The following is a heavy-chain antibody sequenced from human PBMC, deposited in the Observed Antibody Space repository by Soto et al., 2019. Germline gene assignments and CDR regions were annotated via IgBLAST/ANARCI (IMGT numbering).Heavy chain of an antibody. CDR2: IYSGGST. V-gene: IGHV3-53*04. CDR3: AREVGHGWFDP. Sequence: EVQLVESGGGLVQPGGSLRLSCAASGFTVSSNYRSWVGQAPGKGLEWVSVIYSGGSTYYADSVKGRFTISRHNSKNTLYLQMNSLRAEDTAVYYCAREVGHGWFDPWGQGTLVTVSS. CDR1: GFTVSSNY. J-gene: IGHJ5*02.